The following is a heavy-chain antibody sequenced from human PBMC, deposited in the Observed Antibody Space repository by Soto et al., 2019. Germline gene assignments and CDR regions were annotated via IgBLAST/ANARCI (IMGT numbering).Heavy chain of an antibody. CDR2: IYYSGST. V-gene: IGHV4-31*03. D-gene: IGHD3-3*01. CDR1: GGSISSGGYY. Sequence: PSETLSLTCTVSGGSISSGGYYWSWIRQHPGKGLEWIGYIYYSGSTYYNPSLKSRVTISVDTSKNQFSLKLSSVTAADTAVYYCARGRGFTIFGVVSFDYWGQGTLVTVSS. CDR3: ARGRGFTIFGVVSFDY. J-gene: IGHJ4*02.